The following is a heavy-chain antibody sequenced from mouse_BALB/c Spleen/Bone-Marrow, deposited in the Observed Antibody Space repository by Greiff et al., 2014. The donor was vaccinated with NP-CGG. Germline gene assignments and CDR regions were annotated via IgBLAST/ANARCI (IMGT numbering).Heavy chain of an antibody. Sequence: VQLQQSGPSLVKPSQTLSLTCSVSGDSITSGYRNXXXXXXXXKLEYMGYISYSGSTYYNPSLKSRISITRDTSKNQYYLQLNSVATEDTATYYCATYDGYYFDYWGQGTTLTVSS. CDR3: ATYDGYYFDY. V-gene: IGHV3-8*02. CDR1: GDSITSGY. J-gene: IGHJ2*01. D-gene: IGHD2-3*01. CDR2: ISYSGST.